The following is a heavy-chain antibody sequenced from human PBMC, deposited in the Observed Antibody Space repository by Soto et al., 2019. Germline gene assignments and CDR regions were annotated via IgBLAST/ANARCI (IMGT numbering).Heavy chain of an antibody. V-gene: IGHV4-38-2*02. CDR3: ARDLSIGYDSDYSDY. Sequence: SETLSLTCAVSGYLISSGYYWGWVRQTPGKGLEWLGSIDYSGKTYKNPSLKSRVSASVDLSQNQFSLNLRSVTAADTAVYFCARDLSIGYDSDYSDYWGQGTLVTVSS. CDR2: IDYSGKT. J-gene: IGHJ4*02. CDR1: GYLISSGYY. D-gene: IGHD1-20*01.